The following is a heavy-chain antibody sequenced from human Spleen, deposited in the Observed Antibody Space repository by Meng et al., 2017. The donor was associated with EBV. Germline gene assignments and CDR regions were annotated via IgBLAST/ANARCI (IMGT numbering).Heavy chain of an antibody. CDR3: SKDLVGSDDD. Sequence: PSETLSLTCTVSGDSISSFYYWGWIRQPPGKGLEWVSRTNEDGGITTYADSVKGRFTISRDNTKSTLYLQMNSLRAEDTGVYFCSKDLVGSDDDWGQGTLVTVSS. CDR2: TNEDGGIT. D-gene: IGHD6-25*01. V-gene: IGHV3-74*01. J-gene: IGHJ4*02. CDR1: GDSISSFYY.